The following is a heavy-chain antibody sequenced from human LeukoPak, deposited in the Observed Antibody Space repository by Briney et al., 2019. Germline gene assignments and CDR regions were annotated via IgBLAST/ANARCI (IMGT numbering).Heavy chain of an antibody. J-gene: IGHJ4*02. D-gene: IGHD5-18*01. CDR1: GFTFSSYS. Sequence: GGSLRLSCAASGFTFSSYSMNWVRRAPGKGLEWVSYISSSSSTIYYADSVKGRFTISRDNAKNSLYLQMNSLRAEDTAVYYCARDYFQNSYDEMDYWGQGTLVTVSS. V-gene: IGHV3-48*04. CDR2: ISSSSSTI. CDR3: ARDYFQNSYDEMDY.